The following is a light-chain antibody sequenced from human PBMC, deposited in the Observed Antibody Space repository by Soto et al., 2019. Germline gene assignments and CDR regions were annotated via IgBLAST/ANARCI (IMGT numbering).Light chain of an antibody. CDR3: SSYTTSNTLV. J-gene: IGLJ1*01. Sequence: QSALTQPASVSGSPGQSITISCTGTSSDVGDYKYVSWYQKHPGKAPKALIYEVSKRPSGVSNRFSGSKSGNTASLTISGLQAEDEADYYCSSYTTSNTLVFGPGTKVTVL. CDR1: SSDVGDYKY. CDR2: EVS. V-gene: IGLV2-14*01.